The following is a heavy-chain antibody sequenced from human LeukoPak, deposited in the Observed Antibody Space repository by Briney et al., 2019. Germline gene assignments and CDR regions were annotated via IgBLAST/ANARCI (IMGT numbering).Heavy chain of an antibody. V-gene: IGHV1-46*01. CDR2: IKPSGGST. J-gene: IGHJ4*02. Sequence: GALVKASCNASGYTFTSYYMHWVRQSPGQGLEWMGIIKPSGGSTSYAQKFQGRVTMASDMSTSTVYMELSSLRSEDTAVYYCARGPYYYDSNGYTHGPSFDYWGQGTLVTVSS. CDR1: GYTFTSYY. CDR3: ARGPYYYDSNGYTHGPSFDY. D-gene: IGHD3-22*01.